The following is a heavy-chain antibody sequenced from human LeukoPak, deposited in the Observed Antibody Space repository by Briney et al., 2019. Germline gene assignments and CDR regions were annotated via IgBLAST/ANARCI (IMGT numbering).Heavy chain of an antibody. V-gene: IGHV3-21*06. Sequence: PGGSLRLSCAASGFTFSSYSMNWGRQAPGKGLEWVSSISSSSSYLYYADSVKGRFTISRDNAKNSMLMQMKSLRAEDTAVYYCAKDPEMATITGDYWGQGTLVTVSS. CDR3: AKDPEMATITGDY. CDR1: GFTFSSYS. D-gene: IGHD5-24*01. CDR2: ISSSSSYL. J-gene: IGHJ4*02.